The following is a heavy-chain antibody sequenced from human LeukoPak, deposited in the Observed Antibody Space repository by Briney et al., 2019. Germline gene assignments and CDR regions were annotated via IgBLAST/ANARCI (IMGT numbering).Heavy chain of an antibody. D-gene: IGHD6-19*01. CDR1: GFTFSSYA. CDR3: AKARSSGWSGDDYYGMDV. J-gene: IGHJ6*02. Sequence: GGSLRLSCAASGFTFSSYAMSWVRQAPGKGLEWAPRITAGGDRSNYADSVNGRFTISRDKSKNTLYLQMNSLRAEDTAVYYCAKARSSGWSGDDYYGMDVWGQGTTVTVSS. CDR2: ITAGGDRS. V-gene: IGHV3-23*01.